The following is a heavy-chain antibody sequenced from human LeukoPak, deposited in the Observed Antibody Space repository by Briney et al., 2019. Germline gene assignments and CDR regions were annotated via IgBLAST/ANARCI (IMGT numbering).Heavy chain of an antibody. Sequence: PGRSLRLSCAASGFTFSSYAMHWVRQAPGKGLEWVAVISYDGSNKYYADSVKGRFTISRDNSKNTLYLQMNSLRAEDTAVYYCARAARRYSYGGFDYWGQGTLVTLSS. J-gene: IGHJ4*02. D-gene: IGHD5-18*01. V-gene: IGHV3-30*04. CDR2: ISYDGSNK. CDR3: ARAARRYSYGGFDY. CDR1: GFTFSSYA.